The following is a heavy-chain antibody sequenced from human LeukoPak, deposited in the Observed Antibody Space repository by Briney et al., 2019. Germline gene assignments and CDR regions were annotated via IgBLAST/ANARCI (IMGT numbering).Heavy chain of an antibody. CDR1: GYTLSGHQ. Sequence: ASVKVSCKASGYTLSGHQLHWVRQAPGQGLEWMGWISPNSGGTHYAQKFQGRVTMTRDTSINTVYMELRRLRSDDTAVYYCARERSPEDYMDVWGKGTTVTVSS. J-gene: IGHJ6*03. V-gene: IGHV1-2*02. CDR2: ISPNSGGT. CDR3: ARERSPEDYMDV.